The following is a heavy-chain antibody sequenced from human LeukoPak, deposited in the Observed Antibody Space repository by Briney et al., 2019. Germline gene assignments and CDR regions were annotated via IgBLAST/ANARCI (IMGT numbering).Heavy chain of an antibody. Sequence: GRSLRLSCAASGFTFSSYGMHWVRQAPGKGLEWVAVICDDGSNKYYADSVKGRFTISRDNSKNTLYLQMNSLRAEDTAVYYCARVGTSGYCSGGSCYPDAFDIWGQGTMVTVSS. CDR3: ARVGTSGYCSGGSCYPDAFDI. V-gene: IGHV3-33*01. D-gene: IGHD2-15*01. CDR2: ICDDGSNK. CDR1: GFTFSSYG. J-gene: IGHJ3*02.